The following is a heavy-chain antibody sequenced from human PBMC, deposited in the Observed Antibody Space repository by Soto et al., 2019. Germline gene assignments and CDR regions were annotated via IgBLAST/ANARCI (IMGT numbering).Heavy chain of an antibody. J-gene: IGHJ4*02. CDR2: ISAHNGNT. Sequence: QVHLVQSGAEVKKPGASVKVSCKGSGYSCTSYAITWVRQAPGQGLEWMGWISAHNGNTDYAQKLQGRVTVTRDTSTSTAYMELRSLRSDDTAVYYCARGRYGDYWGQGALVTVSS. V-gene: IGHV1-18*01. CDR3: ARGRYGDY. D-gene: IGHD1-1*01. CDR1: GYSCTSYA.